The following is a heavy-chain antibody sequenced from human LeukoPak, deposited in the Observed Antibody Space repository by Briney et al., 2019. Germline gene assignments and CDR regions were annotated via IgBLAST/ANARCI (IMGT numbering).Heavy chain of an antibody. J-gene: IGHJ4*02. Sequence: ASETLSLTCTVASDSISSYYWSWIRQPPGKGLEWIGFIHNSGSTNYNPSLKSRLAMSLDTSKNQFSLNLNSVTAADTAVHYCARGIRGAADYWGQGTLVTVSS. D-gene: IGHD3-16*01. CDR2: IHNSGST. CDR1: SDSISSYY. V-gene: IGHV4-59*01. CDR3: ARGIRGAADY.